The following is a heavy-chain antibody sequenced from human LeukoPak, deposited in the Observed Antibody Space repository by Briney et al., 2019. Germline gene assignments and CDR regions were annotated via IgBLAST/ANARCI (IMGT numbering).Heavy chain of an antibody. J-gene: IGHJ6*02. CDR3: ARDLLYCSSTSCYAVYYYGMDV. D-gene: IGHD2-2*01. CDR1: GFTFSSYS. CDR2: ISSSSSTI. Sequence: GGSLRLSCAASGFTFSSYSMSRVRQAPGKGLEWVSYISSSSSTIYYADSVKGRFTISRDNSKNTLYLQMNSLRAEDTAVYYCARDLLYCSSTSCYAVYYYGMDVWGQGTTVTVSS. V-gene: IGHV3-48*01.